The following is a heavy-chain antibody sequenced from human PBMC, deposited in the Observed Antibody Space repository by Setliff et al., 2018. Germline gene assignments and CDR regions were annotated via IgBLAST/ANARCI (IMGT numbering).Heavy chain of an antibody. D-gene: IGHD6-19*01. CDR1: GASVRSHY. CDR2: IHYSGST. CDR3: YFSSNWFFDL. Sequence: SETLSLTCTVSGASVRSHYWSWIRQPPGKGLEWIGSIHYSGSTYYTPSLKSRVTISVDTSRNQFSLKLSSVAVADTAVYYCYFSSNWFFDLRGRGTLVTVSS. J-gene: IGHJ2*01. V-gene: IGHV4-59*08.